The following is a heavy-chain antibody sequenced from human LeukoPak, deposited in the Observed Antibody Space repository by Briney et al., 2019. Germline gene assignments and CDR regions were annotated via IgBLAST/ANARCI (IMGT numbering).Heavy chain of an antibody. CDR1: GGSISSGGYY. Sequence: SGTLSLTCTVSGGSISSGGYYWSWIRQHPGKGLEWIGYIYYSGSTYYNPSLKSRVTISVDTSKNQFSLKLSSVTAADTAVYYCARARNERPAEGYYYGMDVWGQGTTVTVSS. CDR2: IYYSGST. D-gene: IGHD2-2*01. CDR3: ARARNERPAEGYYYGMDV. J-gene: IGHJ6*02. V-gene: IGHV4-31*03.